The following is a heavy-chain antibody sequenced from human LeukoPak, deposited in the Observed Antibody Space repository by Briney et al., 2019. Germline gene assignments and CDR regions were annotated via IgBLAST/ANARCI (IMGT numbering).Heavy chain of an antibody. Sequence: SETLSLTCTVSGGSISSGDYYWSWIRQPPGKGLEWIGYIYYSGSTYYIPSLKSRVTISVDTSKNQFSLKLSSVTAADTAVYYCARDGWDSSGYFFDYWGQGTLVTVSS. V-gene: IGHV4-30-4*01. D-gene: IGHD3-22*01. CDR3: ARDGWDSSGYFFDY. J-gene: IGHJ4*02. CDR1: GGSISSGDYY. CDR2: IYYSGST.